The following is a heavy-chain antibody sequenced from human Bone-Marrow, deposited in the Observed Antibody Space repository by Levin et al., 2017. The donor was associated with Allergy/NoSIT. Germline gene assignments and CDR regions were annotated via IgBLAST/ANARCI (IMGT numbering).Heavy chain of an antibody. CDR2: IFSNDEK. Sequence: SGPTLVKPTETLTLTCTVSGFSLSNVRMGVSWIRQPPGKALEWLAHIFSNDEKSYSTSLKSRLTISKDTSKSQVVLTMTNMDPVDTATYYCARISTGWADDWYFDLWGRGTLVTVSS. V-gene: IGHV2-26*01. J-gene: IGHJ2*01. CDR3: ARISTGWADDWYFDL. D-gene: IGHD4-17*01. CDR1: GFSLSNVRMG.